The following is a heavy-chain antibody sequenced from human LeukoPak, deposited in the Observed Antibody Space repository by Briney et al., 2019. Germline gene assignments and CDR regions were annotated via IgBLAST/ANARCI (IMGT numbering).Heavy chain of an antibody. CDR1: GYIFTGYY. Sequence: ASVKVSCKTSGYIFTGYYVHWVRQAPGQGLEWMGWLNPNSGDTHCAQTFQGRVTMTGDTSIKTAYMEVSGLRSDDTAVYYCARVESLALTSIDYWGQGTLVTVSS. V-gene: IGHV1-2*02. J-gene: IGHJ4*02. D-gene: IGHD3-16*01. CDR3: ARVESLALTSIDY. CDR2: LNPNSGDT.